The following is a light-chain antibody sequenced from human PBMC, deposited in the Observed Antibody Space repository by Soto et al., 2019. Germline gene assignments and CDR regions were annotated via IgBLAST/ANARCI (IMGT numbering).Light chain of an antibody. CDR2: DVS. CDR3: CSYAGSYTFGA. V-gene: IGLV2-11*01. Sequence: QSALTQPRSVSGSPGQSVTISCTGTSSDVGGYNYVSWYQQHPGKAPKLMIYDVSQRPSGVPDRFSGSKSGNTASLTISGLQTDDAADYCCCSYAGSYTFGAFGGGTKLTVL. J-gene: IGLJ2*01. CDR1: SSDVGGYNY.